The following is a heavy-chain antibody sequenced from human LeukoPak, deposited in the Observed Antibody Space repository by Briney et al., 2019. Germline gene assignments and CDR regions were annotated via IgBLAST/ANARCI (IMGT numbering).Heavy chain of an antibody. V-gene: IGHV3-7*02. CDR2: INQDGGEK. Sequence: GGSLGLSCAASGFTLGTYWMTWVRQAPGKGLEWVANINQDGGEKYHVDSVRGRFTISRDNAKNSLYLQMNSLRAEDTAVYHCARVQAVFQNFDYWGQGTLVTVSS. CDR1: GFTLGTYW. CDR3: ARVQAVFQNFDY. J-gene: IGHJ4*02.